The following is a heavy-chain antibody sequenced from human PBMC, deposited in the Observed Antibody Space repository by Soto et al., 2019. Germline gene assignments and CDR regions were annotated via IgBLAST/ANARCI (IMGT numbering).Heavy chain of an antibody. V-gene: IGHV1-8*01. D-gene: IGHD5-18*01. CDR1: GYTFTNYD. J-gene: IGHJ4*02. CDR3: ARSYSYGWKDY. Sequence: QVQLVQAAAEVKKPGASVTVSCKASGYTFTNYDSTWVRKAAGQGLEGVGWVNTKSGYIAYAQKFVGRVTMTRNTPLRKAYMELSSLTSGDTAVYSCARSYSYGWKDYWSQGTLDTVT. CDR2: VNTKSGYI.